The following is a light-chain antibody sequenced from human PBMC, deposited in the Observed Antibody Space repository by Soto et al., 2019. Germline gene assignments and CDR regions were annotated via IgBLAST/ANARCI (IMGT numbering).Light chain of an antibody. V-gene: IGKV3-15*01. J-gene: IGKJ3*01. CDR3: QQYSNWAPIT. Sequence: EIVMTQSQATLSVSPGERATLSCRASQSVSSDLAWFQQTPGQAPRLLIYGASTRATGIPARFSGSGSGTEFTLTISSLQSEDFAVYYCQQYSNWAPITFGPGTKVDIK. CDR1: QSVSSD. CDR2: GAS.